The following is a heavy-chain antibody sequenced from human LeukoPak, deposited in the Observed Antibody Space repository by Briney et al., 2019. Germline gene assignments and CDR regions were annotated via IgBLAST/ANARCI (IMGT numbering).Heavy chain of an antibody. J-gene: IGHJ4*02. V-gene: IGHV3-7*01. CDR2: IKQDGSEK. CDR1: GFTFSRYW. CDR3: ARGGQILDY. Sequence: GGSLRLSCAASGFTFSRYWMSWVRQAPGKGLEWVANIKQDGSEKYYVDSVKGRFTISRDNAKNSLYLQMNSLRAEDTTMYYCARGGQILDYWGQGTLDTVSS.